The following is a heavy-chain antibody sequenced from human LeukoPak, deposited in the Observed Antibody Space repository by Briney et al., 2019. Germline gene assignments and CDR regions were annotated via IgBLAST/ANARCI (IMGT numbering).Heavy chain of an antibody. CDR1: GGSISSYY. J-gene: IGHJ6*03. Sequence: SETLSFTCTVSGGSISSYYWSWIRQPPGKGLEWIGYIYYSGSTNYNPSLKSRVTISVDTSKNQFSLKLSSVTAADTAVYYCARVVEMATNYYYYYYMDVWGKGTTVTISS. CDR2: IYYSGST. CDR3: ARVVEMATNYYYYYYMDV. V-gene: IGHV4-59*08. D-gene: IGHD5-24*01.